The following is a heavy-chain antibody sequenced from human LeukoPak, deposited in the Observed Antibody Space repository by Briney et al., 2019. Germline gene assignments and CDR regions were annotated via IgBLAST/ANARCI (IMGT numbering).Heavy chain of an antibody. J-gene: IGHJ6*02. Sequence: SVKVSCKASGGTFSSHGISGMRQAPGQGLEWMGGIIPIFGTANYAQKFQGRVTITADESTSTSYMELRSLRWEYTAVYYCARDYNGSGSHLSPSYYSIWLWGQGTTVTVSS. D-gene: IGHD3-10*01. CDR2: IIPIFGTA. CDR1: GGTFSSHG. CDR3: ARDYNGSGSHLSPSYYSIWL. V-gene: IGHV1-69*01.